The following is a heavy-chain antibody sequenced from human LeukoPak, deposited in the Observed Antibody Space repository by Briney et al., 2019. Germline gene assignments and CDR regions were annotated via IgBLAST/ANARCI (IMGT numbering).Heavy chain of an antibody. D-gene: IGHD3-22*01. V-gene: IGHV4-59*01. Sequence: SETLSLTCTVSGGSISSYYWSWIRQPPGKGLEWIGYIYYSGSTNYNPSLKSRVTISVDTSKNKFSLKLSSVTAADTAVYYCARDFKVDGSSGYYAFDIWGQGTMGTVSS. CDR2: IYYSGST. J-gene: IGHJ3*02. CDR3: ARDFKVDGSSGYYAFDI. CDR1: GGSISSYY.